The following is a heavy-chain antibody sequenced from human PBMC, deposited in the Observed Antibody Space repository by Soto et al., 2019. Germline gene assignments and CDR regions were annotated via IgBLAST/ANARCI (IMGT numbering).Heavy chain of an antibody. D-gene: IGHD1-26*01. CDR1: GGYITSHY. V-gene: IGHV4-59*11. J-gene: IGHJ4*02. CDR3: ARQSTVTTWGFDY. CDR2: VYYSGST. Sequence: PSETLSLTCTVSGGYITSHYWSWIRQPPGKGLEWIGYVYYSGSTNHNPSLQRRVTISLDTSKNQFSLNLSSVTAADTAVYYCARQSTVTTWGFDYWGQGTLVTVSS.